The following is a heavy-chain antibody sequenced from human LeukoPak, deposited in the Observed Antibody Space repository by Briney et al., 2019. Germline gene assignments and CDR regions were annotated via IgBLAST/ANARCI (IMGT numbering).Heavy chain of an antibody. V-gene: IGHV1-69*04. Sequence: ASVKVSCKASGGTFSSYAISWVRQAPGQGLEWMGRIIPILGIANYAQKFQGRATITADKSTSTAYMELSSLRSEDTAVYYCARDRDGRSSDYWGQGTLVTVSS. J-gene: IGHJ4*02. CDR2: IIPILGIA. CDR1: GGTFSSYA. CDR3: ARDRDGRSSDY. D-gene: IGHD1-1*01.